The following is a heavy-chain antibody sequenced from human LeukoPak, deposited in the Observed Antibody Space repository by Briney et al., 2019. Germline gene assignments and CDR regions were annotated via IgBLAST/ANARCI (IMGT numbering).Heavy chain of an antibody. Sequence: SETLSLTCTVSGYSISTGYYWDWIRQPPGKGLEWIGTFYHSGSTYYNPSLRSRVTISVDTSKNQFSLKLSSVTAADTAVYYCARAPGGYGSGSYYTFWGQGTLVTVSS. D-gene: IGHD3-10*01. CDR1: GYSISTGYY. CDR3: ARAPGGYGSGSYYTF. V-gene: IGHV4-38-2*02. J-gene: IGHJ4*02. CDR2: FYHSGST.